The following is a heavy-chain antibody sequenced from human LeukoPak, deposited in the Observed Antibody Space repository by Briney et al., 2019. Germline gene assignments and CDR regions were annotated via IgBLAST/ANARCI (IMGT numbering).Heavy chain of an antibody. Sequence: GESLKISCKGSEYSFTSYWIGWVRQMPGKGLEWMGIIYPGDSDTRYSPSFQGQVTISADKSISTAYLQWSSLKASDTAMYYCARRGSGYSSGWYIDSWGRGTLVTVSS. CDR2: IYPGDSDT. D-gene: IGHD6-19*01. CDR3: ARRGSGYSSGWYIDS. V-gene: IGHV5-51*01. CDR1: EYSFTSYW. J-gene: IGHJ4*02.